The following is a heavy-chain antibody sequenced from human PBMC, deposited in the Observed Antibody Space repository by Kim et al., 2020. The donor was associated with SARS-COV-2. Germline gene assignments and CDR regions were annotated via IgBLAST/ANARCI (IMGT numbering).Heavy chain of an antibody. CDR1: GYTFTSSG. J-gene: IGHJ6*02. CDR3: ARQSNMDV. CDR2: INIANGKI. V-gene: IGHV1-3*04. Sequence: ASVKVSCKASGYTFTSSGISWARQAPGQRLEWMGWINIANGKIKYSQKFQDRVTISRDTSARTAYMELNSLRSEDAAVYYCARQSNMDVWGQGTPVTVSS.